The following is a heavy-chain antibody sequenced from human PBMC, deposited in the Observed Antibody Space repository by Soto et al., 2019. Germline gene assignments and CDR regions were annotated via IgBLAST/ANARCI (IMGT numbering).Heavy chain of an antibody. CDR2: IKQDGSEK. D-gene: IGHD6-13*01. Sequence: PGGSLRLSCAASGFTFSSYWMSWVRQAPGKGLEWVANIKQDGSEKYYVDSVKGRFTISRDNAKNSLYLQMNSLRAEDTAVYYCARDRGGAAAGRYYYYMDVWGKGTTVTVSS. CDR3: ARDRGGAAAGRYYYYMDV. V-gene: IGHV3-7*01. CDR1: GFTFSSYW. J-gene: IGHJ6*03.